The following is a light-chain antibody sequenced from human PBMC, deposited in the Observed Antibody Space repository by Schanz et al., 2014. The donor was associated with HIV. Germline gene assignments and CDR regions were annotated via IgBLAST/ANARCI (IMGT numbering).Light chain of an antibody. CDR2: DVT. CDR1: SSDIGGYKF. CDR3: SSYTSSGTQV. J-gene: IGLJ1*01. V-gene: IGLV2-11*01. Sequence: QSALTQPRSVSGSPGQSVTISCTGTSSDIGGYKFVSWYQHHPGKAPKVLIHDVTKRPSGVPDRFSGSKSANTASLTISGLQAEDEADYYCSSYTSSGTQVFGTGTKLTVL.